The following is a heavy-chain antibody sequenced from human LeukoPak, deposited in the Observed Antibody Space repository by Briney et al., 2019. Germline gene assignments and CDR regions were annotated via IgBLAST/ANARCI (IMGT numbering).Heavy chain of an antibody. Sequence: GGSLRLSCAASGFTFSNYGMHWVRQAPGKGLEWVAVISYDGSNKFYADSVKGRFTISRDNSKNTLYLQMNSLRTEDTAVYYCARGRWFDPWGQGTLVTVSS. CDR3: ARGRWFDP. J-gene: IGHJ5*02. V-gene: IGHV3-30*03. CDR2: ISYDGSNK. CDR1: GFTFSNYG.